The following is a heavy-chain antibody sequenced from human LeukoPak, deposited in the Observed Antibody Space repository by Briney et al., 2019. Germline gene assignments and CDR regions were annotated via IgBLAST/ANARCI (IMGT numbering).Heavy chain of an antibody. CDR1: GFTFSSYG. D-gene: IGHD3-10*01. CDR3: LKTGGFSHY. Sequence: GGSLRLSCAASGFTFSSYGMQCVRQPPGKGLEWVAFIRYDGGTKYYEDSVKGRFSIARDNSKNPLSLQMDSLRTEYTAVYYCLKTGGFSHYWGQGTLVTVSS. CDR2: IRYDGGTK. V-gene: IGHV3-30*02. J-gene: IGHJ4*02.